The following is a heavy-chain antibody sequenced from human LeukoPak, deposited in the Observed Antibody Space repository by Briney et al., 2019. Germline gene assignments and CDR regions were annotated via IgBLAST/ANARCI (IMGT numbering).Heavy chain of an antibody. D-gene: IGHD3-22*01. CDR1: GFTFSSYG. CDR3: ARVRYYDSSGYPTGDY. Sequence: GGSLRLSCAASGFTFSSYGMHWVRQAPGKGLEWVAFIRYDGSNKYYADSVKGRFTISRDNSKNTLYLQMNSLRAEDTAVYYCARVRYYDSSGYPTGDYWGQGTLVTVSS. V-gene: IGHV3-30*02. J-gene: IGHJ4*02. CDR2: IRYDGSNK.